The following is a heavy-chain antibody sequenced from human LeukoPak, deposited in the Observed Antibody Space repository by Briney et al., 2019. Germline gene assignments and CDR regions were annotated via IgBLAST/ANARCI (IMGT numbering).Heavy chain of an antibody. V-gene: IGHV1-69*04. CDR3: ARVAVSSSRWYYYYGMDV. D-gene: IGHD6-13*01. CDR1: VGTFSSYA. CDR2: IIPILGIA. J-gene: IGHJ6*02. Sequence: SVNVSCKACVGTFSSYAISWVRQAPGQGLEWMGRIIPILGIANYAQKFQGRVTITADKSTSPAYMELSSLRSEDTAVYYCARVAVSSSRWYYYYGMDVWGQGTPVTVSS.